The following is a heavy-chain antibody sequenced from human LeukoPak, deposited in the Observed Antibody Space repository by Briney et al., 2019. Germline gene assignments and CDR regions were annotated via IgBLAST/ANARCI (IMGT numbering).Heavy chain of an antibody. CDR2: ISSSSSYI. D-gene: IGHD2-2*01. Sequence: PGGSLRLSCAASGFTFSTDSMNWVRQAPGEGLEWVSSISSSSSYIYYADSLKGRFTISRGNAKNSLYLQMNSLRAEDTAVYYCARIQLNSYYYYMDVWGKGTTVTVSS. V-gene: IGHV3-21*01. CDR1: GFTFSTDS. J-gene: IGHJ6*03. CDR3: ARIQLNSYYYYMDV.